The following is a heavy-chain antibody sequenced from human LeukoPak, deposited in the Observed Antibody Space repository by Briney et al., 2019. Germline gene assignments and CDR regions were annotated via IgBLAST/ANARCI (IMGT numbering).Heavy chain of an antibody. V-gene: IGHV3-23*01. CDR3: AKMQGYFDL. CDR2: ITGSADKT. Sequence: GGSLRLSCAASGFTFTSQGMAWVRQAPGKGLEWVSAITGSADKTFYADSVKGRFTISRDNSKNTLYLQMNSLSAEVTAVYYCAKMQGYFDLWGRGTLVTVSS. J-gene: IGHJ2*01. CDR1: GFTFTSQG.